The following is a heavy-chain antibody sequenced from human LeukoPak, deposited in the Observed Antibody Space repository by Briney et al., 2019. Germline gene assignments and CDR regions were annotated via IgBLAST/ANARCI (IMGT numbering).Heavy chain of an antibody. V-gene: IGHV3-23*01. D-gene: IGHD6-19*01. CDR3: AKDLAVAEEGSYYFDY. CDR1: EFTFSSFS. CDR2: ISGSGGST. J-gene: IGHJ4*02. Sequence: GGSLRLSCAASEFTFSSFSMNWVRQAPGKGLEWVSAISGSGGSTYYADSVKGRFTISRDNSKNTLYLQMNSLRAEDTAVYYCAKDLAVAEEGSYYFDYWGQGTLVTVSS.